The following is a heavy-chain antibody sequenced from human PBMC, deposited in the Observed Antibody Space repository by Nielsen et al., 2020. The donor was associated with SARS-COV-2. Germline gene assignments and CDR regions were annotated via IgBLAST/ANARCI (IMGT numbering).Heavy chain of an antibody. Sequence: LRLSCTVSGGSVSNGGYYWNWIRHLPGRGLEWIGNIYYTGSSYHNPSLKSRVTISVDTSKSQFSLKLNSIAAADTAVYYCARGRLVSGNYYDYWGQGILVTVSS. D-gene: IGHD1-26*01. CDR2: IYYTGSS. CDR1: GGSVSNGGYY. V-gene: IGHV4-31*03. CDR3: ARGRLVSGNYYDY. J-gene: IGHJ4*02.